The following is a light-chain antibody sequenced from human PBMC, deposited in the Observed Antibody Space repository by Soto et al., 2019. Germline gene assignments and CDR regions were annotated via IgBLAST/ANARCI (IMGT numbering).Light chain of an antibody. J-gene: IGLJ1*01. CDR3: SSFTSRFTFV. Sequence: QSALTQPASVSGSPGQSIAISCTGTRSDVGAYNYVSWYQQHPGKAPKLTISEVTNRPSGVSDRFSGSKSGNTASLTISGLQAEDEADYYCSSFTSRFTFVFGTGTKLTVL. CDR2: EVT. CDR1: RSDVGAYNY. V-gene: IGLV2-14*01.